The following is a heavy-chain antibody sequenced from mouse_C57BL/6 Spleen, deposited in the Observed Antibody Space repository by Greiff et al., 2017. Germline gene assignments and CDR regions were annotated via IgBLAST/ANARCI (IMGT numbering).Heavy chain of an antibody. J-gene: IGHJ4*01. D-gene: IGHD1-1*01. Sequence: EVMLVESGEGLVKPGGSLKLSCAASGFTFSSYAMSWVRQTPEKRLEWVAYISSGGDYIYYADTVKGRFTISRDNARNTLYLQMGSLKSEDTAMYYCTRGGPRITTVVAPAMDYWGQGTSVTVSS. V-gene: IGHV5-9-1*02. CDR3: TRGGPRITTVVAPAMDY. CDR2: ISSGGDYI. CDR1: GFTFSSYA.